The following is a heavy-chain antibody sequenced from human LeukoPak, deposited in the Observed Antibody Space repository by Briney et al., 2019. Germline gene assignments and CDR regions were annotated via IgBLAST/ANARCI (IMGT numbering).Heavy chain of an antibody. CDR3: ARDGYYYDSSGYYCEAFDI. J-gene: IGHJ3*02. D-gene: IGHD3-22*01. CDR2: IYTSGST. CDR1: GGSISSYY. Sequence: SETLSLTCTVSGGSISSYYWSWIRQPAGKGLEWIVRIYTSGSTNYNPSLKSRVTMSVDTSKNQFSLKLSSVTAADTAVYYCARDGYYYDSSGYYCEAFDIWGQGTMVTVPS. V-gene: IGHV4-4*07.